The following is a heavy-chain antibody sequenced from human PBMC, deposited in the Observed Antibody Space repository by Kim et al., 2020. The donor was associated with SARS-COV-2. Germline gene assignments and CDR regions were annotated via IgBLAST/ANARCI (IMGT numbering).Heavy chain of an antibody. V-gene: IGHV4-59*01. J-gene: IGHJ6*01. CDR1: GGSISSYY. Sequence: SETLSLTCTVSGGSISSYYWSWIRQPPGKGLEWIGYIYYSGSTNYNPSLKSRVTISVDTSKNQFSLKLSSVTAADTAVYYCARDSVSLPGYYYYGMDVWG. CDR2: IYYSGST. D-gene: IGHD2-8*02. CDR3: ARDSVSLPGYYYYGMDV.